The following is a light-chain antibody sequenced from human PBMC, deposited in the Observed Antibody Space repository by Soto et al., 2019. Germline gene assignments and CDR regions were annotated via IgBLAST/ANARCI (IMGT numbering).Light chain of an antibody. CDR3: QQYNSYS. CDR1: QSISTW. Sequence: DIQMTQSPSTLSASVGDRVTITCRASQSISTWVAWYQQKPGRAPKLLIYDASILESGVPSRFSGSGSGTEFTLTISSLQPDDFATYYCQQYNSYSFGPGTKVDIK. J-gene: IGKJ3*01. CDR2: DAS. V-gene: IGKV1-5*01.